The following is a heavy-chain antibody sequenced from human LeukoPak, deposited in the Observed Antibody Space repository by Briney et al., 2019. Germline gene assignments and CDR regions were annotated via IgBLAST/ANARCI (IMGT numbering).Heavy chain of an antibody. J-gene: IGHJ3*02. CDR2: SIPLSDTA. Sequence: GASVNVSCKPSGGTFSSYAIRWGREAPGHGVEWGGGSIPLSDTATDEQKFQGRVTITADDSTSTAYMEPSSLRSGHTAVYYCARGRYYDSSAAAFDIWGQGTMVTVSS. CDR3: ARGRYYDSSAAAFDI. CDR1: GGTFSSYA. V-gene: IGHV1-69*13. D-gene: IGHD3-22*01.